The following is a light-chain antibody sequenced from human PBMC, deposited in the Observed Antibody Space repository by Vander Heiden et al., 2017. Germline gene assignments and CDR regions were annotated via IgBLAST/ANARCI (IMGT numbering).Light chain of an antibody. J-gene: IGLJ1*01. CDR1: GLGRKA. V-gene: IGLV3-1*01. CDR3: QAWDRNTAL. CDR2: EDN. Sequence: SYDLTQSPSLFVSPGQTSSISFPGEGLGRKAIYWEQQKPGKFRILVIYEDNYRPSGIPERFSGSKSGNAATLTLSGTQSMDESDYYCQAWDRNTALFGTGTNVAVL.